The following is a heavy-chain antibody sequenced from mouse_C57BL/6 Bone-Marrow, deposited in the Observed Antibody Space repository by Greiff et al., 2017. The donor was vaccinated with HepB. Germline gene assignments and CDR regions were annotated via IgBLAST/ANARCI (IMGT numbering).Heavy chain of an antibody. CDR3: ARFPNYYGSSHWYFDV. CDR1: GYTFTSYD. CDR2: IYPRDGST. Sequence: QVQLQQSGPELVKPGASVKLSCKASGYTFTSYDINWVKQRPGQGLEWIGWIYPRDGSTKYNEKFKGKATLTVDTSSSTAYMELHSLTSEDSAVYFCARFPNYYGSSHWYFDVWGTGTTVTVSS. J-gene: IGHJ1*03. D-gene: IGHD1-1*01. V-gene: IGHV1-85*01.